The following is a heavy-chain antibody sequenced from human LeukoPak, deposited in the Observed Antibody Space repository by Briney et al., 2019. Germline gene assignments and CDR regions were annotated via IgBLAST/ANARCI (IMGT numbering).Heavy chain of an antibody. CDR3: ARVDDYGEWPFFDY. J-gene: IGHJ4*02. CDR1: GGSFGGYY. V-gene: IGHV4-34*01. D-gene: IGHD4-17*01. Sequence: SETLSLTCAVYGGSFGGYYWSWIRQPPGKGLEWIGEINHSGSTNYNPSLKSRVTISVDTSKNQFSLKLSSVTAADTAVYYCARVDDYGEWPFFDYWGQGTLVTVSS. CDR2: INHSGST.